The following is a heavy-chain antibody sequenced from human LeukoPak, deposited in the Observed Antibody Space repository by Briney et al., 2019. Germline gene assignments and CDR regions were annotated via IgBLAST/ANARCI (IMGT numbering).Heavy chain of an antibody. CDR2: INPNSGGT. D-gene: IGHD4-17*01. CDR1: GYTFTGYY. J-gene: IGHJ3*02. Sequence: ASVKVSCKASGYTFTGYYMHWVRQAPGQGLEWMGWINPNSGGTNYAQKFQGRVTMTRDTSISTAYMELSRLRSDDTAVYYCARTLTTTEAFDIWGQGTMVTVSS. CDR3: ARTLTTTEAFDI. V-gene: IGHV1-2*02.